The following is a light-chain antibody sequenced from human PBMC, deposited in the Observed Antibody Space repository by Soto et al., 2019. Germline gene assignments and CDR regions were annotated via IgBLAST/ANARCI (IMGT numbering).Light chain of an antibody. V-gene: IGKV4-1*01. CDR1: QSVLYSSNNKNY. CDR3: QQYYDSPLT. J-gene: IGKJ4*01. Sequence: DIVMTQSPDSLAVSLGERATINCKSSQSVLYSSNNKNYLTWYQQKPGQPPKLLISWASTRESGVPEQFSGSGSGTDFTLTISSLQAEDVAVYYCQQYYDSPLTFGGGTKVEIK. CDR2: WAS.